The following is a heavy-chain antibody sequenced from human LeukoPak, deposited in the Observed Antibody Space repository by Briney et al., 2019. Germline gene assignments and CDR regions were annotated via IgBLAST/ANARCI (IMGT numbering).Heavy chain of an antibody. CDR2: IYYSGST. D-gene: IGHD4-17*01. CDR3: ARAGDYGDPLDY. V-gene: IGHV4-30-4*08. J-gene: IGHJ4*02. CDR1: GGSISSGDYY. Sequence: SQTLSLTCTVSGGSISSGDYYWSWIRQPPGKGLEWIGYIYYSGSTYYNPSLKSRVTISVDTSKNQFSLKLSSVTAADTAVYYCARAGDYGDPLDYWGQGTLVTVSS.